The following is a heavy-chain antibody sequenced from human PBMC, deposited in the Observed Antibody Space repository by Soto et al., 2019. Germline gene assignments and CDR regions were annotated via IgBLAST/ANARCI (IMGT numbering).Heavy chain of an antibody. D-gene: IGHD6-13*01. CDR2: IYHSGST. CDR1: GCSISRGGYS. V-gene: IGHV4-30-2*01. J-gene: IGHJ4*02. CDR3: ASGQQLVRNY. Sequence: QLQLQESGSGLVKPSQTPSLTCAVSGCSISRGGYSWSWIRQPPGKGLEWIGYIYHSGSTYYNPSLKRRVTISVDRSKNQFSLKLSSVTAADTAVYYCASGQQLVRNYWGQGTLVTVSS.